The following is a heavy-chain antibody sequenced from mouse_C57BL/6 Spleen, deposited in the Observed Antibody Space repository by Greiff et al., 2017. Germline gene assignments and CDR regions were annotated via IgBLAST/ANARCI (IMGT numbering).Heavy chain of an antibody. CDR3: ARPLTGTRYAMDY. Sequence: VQLKESGPGLVKPSQSLSLTCSVTGYSITSGYYWNWIRQFPGNKLEWMGYISYDGSNNYNPSLKNRISITRDTSKNQFFLKLNSVTTEDTATYYCARPLTGTRYAMDYWGQGTSVTVSS. CDR2: ISYDGSN. D-gene: IGHD4-1*01. J-gene: IGHJ4*01. CDR1: GYSITSGYY. V-gene: IGHV3-6*01.